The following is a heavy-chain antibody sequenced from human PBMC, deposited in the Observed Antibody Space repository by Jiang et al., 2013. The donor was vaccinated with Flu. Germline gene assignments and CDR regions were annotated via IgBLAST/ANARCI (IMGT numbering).Heavy chain of an antibody. CDR1: GFTFSSYG. J-gene: IGHJ4*02. CDR3: AKNSYLGIADRQDYFDY. Sequence: QLVESGGGVVQPGGSLRLSCEASGFTFSSYGMHWVRQAPGKGLEWVTFIGFDGSNKYYVDSVKGRFTISRDNSKNTVYLQMNSLRVEDTAMYYCAKNSYLGIADRQDYFDYWGQGTLVTVSS. V-gene: IGHV3-30*02. D-gene: IGHD6-6*01. CDR2: IGFDGSNK.